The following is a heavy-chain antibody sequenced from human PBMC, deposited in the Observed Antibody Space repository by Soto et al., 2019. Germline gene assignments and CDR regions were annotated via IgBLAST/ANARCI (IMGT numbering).Heavy chain of an antibody. Sequence: QVQLGQSGADVKKPGASVKVACKAAGYTFTDYYIHWVRQAPGQGLEWLGWLNPTRRATYFSQKFQGRVTMTRDTAIRTAYMELSMLASDDTALYYCAIGRPNSGSDLVYDYWGQGPLVTVSS. CDR3: AIGRPNSGSDLVYDY. CDR1: GYTFTDYY. CDR2: LNPTRRAT. D-gene: IGHD5-12*01. V-gene: IGHV1-2*02. J-gene: IGHJ4*02.